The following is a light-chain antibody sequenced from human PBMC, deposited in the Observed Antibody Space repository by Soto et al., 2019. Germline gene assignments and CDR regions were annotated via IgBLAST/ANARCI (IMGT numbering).Light chain of an antibody. J-gene: IGKJ4*01. V-gene: IGKV3-15*01. CDR3: QQYRKWPPLT. Sequence: EIVLTQSPATLSQSPGERATLSCRASLDVGSDLAWYQQKPGQPPRLLIYGAFTRATGVPPRFSGAGSGTDFTLTISSLQSDDFAIYYCQQYRKWPPLTFGGGTKVAI. CDR1: LDVGSD. CDR2: GAF.